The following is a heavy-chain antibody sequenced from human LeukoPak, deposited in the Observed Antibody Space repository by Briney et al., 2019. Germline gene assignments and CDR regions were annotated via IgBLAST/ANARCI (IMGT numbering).Heavy chain of an antibody. CDR3: ARVQGGQKFPRFDY. CDR2: IKQDGSEK. Sequence: GGSLRLSCAASGFTFSSYWMSWVRQAPGKGLEWVANIKQDGSEKYYVDSVKGRFTISRDNAKNSLYLQMNSLRAEDTAVYYCARVQGGQKFPRFDYWGQGTLVTISS. D-gene: IGHD2-15*01. J-gene: IGHJ4*02. V-gene: IGHV3-7*01. CDR1: GFTFSSYW.